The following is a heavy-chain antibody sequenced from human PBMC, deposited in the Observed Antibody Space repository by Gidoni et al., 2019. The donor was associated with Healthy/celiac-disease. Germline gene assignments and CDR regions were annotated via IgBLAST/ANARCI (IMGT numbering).Heavy chain of an antibody. V-gene: IGHV4-59*08. CDR3: ARQIWNWYFDL. J-gene: IGHJ2*01. CDR2: IHYRGST. D-gene: IGHD3-10*01. CDR1: GGSISSYD. Sequence: QVPLQESDPRLVKPSEKLYLTCTVSGGSISSYDWSWIRQPPGKGLEWIGYIHYRGSTNYNPSLKSRVTISVDTSKNQFSRRLSSVTAADTAVYYCARQIWNWYFDLWGRGTLVTVSS.